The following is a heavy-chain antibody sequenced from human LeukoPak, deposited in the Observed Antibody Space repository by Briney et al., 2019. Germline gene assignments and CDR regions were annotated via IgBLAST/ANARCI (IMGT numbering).Heavy chain of an antibody. CDR1: GFTFSSYN. CDR3: ARVAMYYYDSSGYSSAFDI. CDR2: ISSSSSYI. D-gene: IGHD3-22*01. J-gene: IGHJ3*02. V-gene: IGHV3-21*01. Sequence: DPGGSLRLSCAASGFTFSSYNMNWVRQAPGKGLEWVSFISSSSSYIYYADSVKGRFTISRDNAKNSLYLQMNSLRAEDTAVYYCARVAMYYYDSSGYSSAFDIWGQGTMVTVSS.